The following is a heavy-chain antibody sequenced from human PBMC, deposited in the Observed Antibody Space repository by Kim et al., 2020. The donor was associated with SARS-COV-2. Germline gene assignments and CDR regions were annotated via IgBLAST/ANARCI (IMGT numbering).Heavy chain of an antibody. V-gene: IGHV4-59*01. D-gene: IGHD6-13*01. CDR2: IYYSGST. J-gene: IGHJ4*02. Sequence: SETLSLTCTVSGGSISSYYWSWIRQPPGKGLEWIGYIYYSGSTNYNPSLKSRVTISVDTPKNQFSLKLSSVTAADTAVYYCARAEEGYTSSWYLRIWGQGTLVTVSS. CDR3: ARAEEGYTSSWYLRI. CDR1: GGSISSYY.